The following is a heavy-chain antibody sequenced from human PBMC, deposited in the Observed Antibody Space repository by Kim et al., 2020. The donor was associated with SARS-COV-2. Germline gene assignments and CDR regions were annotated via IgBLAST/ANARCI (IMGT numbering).Heavy chain of an antibody. CDR1: GFTFGDYA. CDR2: IRSKAYGGTT. J-gene: IGHJ4*02. D-gene: IGHD2-21*02. CDR3: TRDTVVTPGGG. V-gene: IGHV3-49*03. Sequence: GGSLRLSCTASGFTFGDYAMSWFRQAPGTGLEWVGFIRSKAYGGTTEYAASVKGRFTIPRDDSKSIAYLQMNSLKTEDTAVYYCTRDTVVTPGGGWGQGTLVTVSS.